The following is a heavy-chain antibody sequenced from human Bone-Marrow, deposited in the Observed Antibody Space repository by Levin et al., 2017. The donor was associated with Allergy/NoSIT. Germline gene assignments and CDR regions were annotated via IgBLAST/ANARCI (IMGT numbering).Heavy chain of an antibody. CDR1: GGSISSSSFY. D-gene: IGHD3-10*01. Sequence: GSLRLSCAVSGGSISSSSFYWGWIRQPPGKGLEWIGNIFYSGRTYYNPSLKSRVSISLDTSKNHFSLKLTSVTDADTDVYYCAREDATGSVSLDWGQGSLVTVSS. CDR2: IFYSGRT. V-gene: IGHV4-39*07. J-gene: IGHJ4*02. CDR3: AREDATGSVSLD.